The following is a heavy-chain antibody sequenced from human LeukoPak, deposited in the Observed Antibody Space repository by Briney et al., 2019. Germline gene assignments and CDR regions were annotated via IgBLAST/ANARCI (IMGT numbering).Heavy chain of an antibody. D-gene: IGHD2-2*01. CDR1: GITFSSYG. J-gene: IGHJ4*02. CDR3: AKDIGVVPAVADY. V-gene: IGHV3-33*06. CDR2: IWYDGSNK. Sequence: GGSLRLSCAASGITFSSYGMHWVRQAPGKGLEWVAVIWYDGSNKYYADSVKGRFTISRDNSKNTLYLQMNSLRAEDTAVYYCAKDIGVVPAVADYWGQGTLVTVSS.